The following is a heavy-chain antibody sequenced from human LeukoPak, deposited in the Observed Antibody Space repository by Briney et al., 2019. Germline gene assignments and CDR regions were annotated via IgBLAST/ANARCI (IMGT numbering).Heavy chain of an antibody. CDR2: INHSGST. CDR1: GGSFSGYY. V-gene: IGHV4-34*01. CDR3: ARCLRRGRGIAAAGAAFDY. Sequence: SETLSLTCAVYGGSFSGYYWSWIRQPPGKGLEWIGEINHSGSTNYNPSLKSRVTISVDTSKNQFSLKLSSVTAADTAVYYCARCLRRGRGIAAAGAAFDYWGQGTLVTVSS. J-gene: IGHJ4*02. D-gene: IGHD6-13*01.